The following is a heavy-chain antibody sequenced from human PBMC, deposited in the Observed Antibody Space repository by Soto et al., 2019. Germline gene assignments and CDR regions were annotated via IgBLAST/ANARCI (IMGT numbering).Heavy chain of an antibody. Sequence: EVQLVESGGGLVQPGGSLRLSCAASGFTFSSYWMSWVRQAPGKGLEWVANIKQDGSEKYYVDSVKGRFTISRDNAKNSLYLQMNSLRAEDTAVYYCARVITYYYDSSGSGDAFDIWGQGTMVIVSS. CDR1: GFTFSSYW. J-gene: IGHJ3*02. CDR3: ARVITYYYDSSGSGDAFDI. V-gene: IGHV3-7*01. CDR2: IKQDGSEK. D-gene: IGHD3-22*01.